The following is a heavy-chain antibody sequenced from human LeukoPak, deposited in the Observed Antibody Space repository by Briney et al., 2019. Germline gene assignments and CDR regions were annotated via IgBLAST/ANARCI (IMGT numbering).Heavy chain of an antibody. CDR2: INAGNGNT. CDR1: GYTFTSYA. D-gene: IGHD3-10*01. V-gene: IGHV1-3*01. CDR3: ARGESTVPYYFDY. Sequence: ASVKVSCTASGYTFTSYAMHWVRQAPGQRLEWMGWINAGNGNTKYSQKFQGRVTITRDTSASTAYMELSSLRSEDTAVYYCARGESTVPYYFDYWGQGTLVTVSS. J-gene: IGHJ4*02.